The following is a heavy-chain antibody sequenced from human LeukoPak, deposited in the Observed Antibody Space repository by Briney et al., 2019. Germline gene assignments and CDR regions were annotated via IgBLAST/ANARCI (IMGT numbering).Heavy chain of an antibody. D-gene: IGHD6-13*01. Sequence: ASVKVSCKASGYTFTGYYMHWVRQAPGQGLEWMGWINPNSGGTNYAQKFQGRVTMTRDTSIITAYMELSRLRSDDTAVYYCARDGRPGIAADYNWFDPWGQGTLVTVSS. CDR3: ARDGRPGIAADYNWFDP. J-gene: IGHJ5*02. V-gene: IGHV1-2*02. CDR2: INPNSGGT. CDR1: GYTFTGYY.